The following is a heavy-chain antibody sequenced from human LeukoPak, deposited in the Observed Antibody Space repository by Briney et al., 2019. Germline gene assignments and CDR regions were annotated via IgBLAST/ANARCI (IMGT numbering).Heavy chain of an antibody. CDR2: IDHSGST. CDR3: ARDVYFDY. V-gene: IGHV4-34*01. CDR1: CVSFSGYY. J-gene: IGHJ4*02. Sequence: SETLSLTCAVYCVSFSGYYWHWIRQPPGKGLEWIGEIDHSGSTNYNPSLKSRVIISVDTSKNQFSLKMNFVTAADTAVYYCARDVYFDYWGQGTLVTVSS.